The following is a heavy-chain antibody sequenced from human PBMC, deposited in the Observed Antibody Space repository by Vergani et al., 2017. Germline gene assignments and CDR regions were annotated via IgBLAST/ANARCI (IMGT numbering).Heavy chain of an antibody. CDR3: ARDLEVAAAIDY. CDR2: IIPILGIA. J-gene: IGHJ4*02. D-gene: IGHD6-13*01. V-gene: IGHV1-69*04. CDR1: GGTFSSYA. Sequence: QVQLVQSGAEVKKPGSSVKVSCKASGGTFSSYAISWVRQAPGQGLEWMGRIIPILGIANYAQKFQGRVTITADKSTSTAYMELSSLRSEDTAVYYGARDLEVAAAIDYWGQGTLVTVSS.